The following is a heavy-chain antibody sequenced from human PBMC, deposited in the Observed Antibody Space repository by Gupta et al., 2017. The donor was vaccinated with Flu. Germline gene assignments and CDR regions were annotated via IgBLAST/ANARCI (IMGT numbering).Heavy chain of an antibody. CDR1: GFTFSTYR. Sequence: EVQLVESGGGLVKLGGSLRLSCVDSGFTFSTYRVHWVREAPGKVLEGVSSISRISNYIYYADSVNGRFTIARDNAKNSLYLQMNSLGAEDTAVYYCARVGCYSSSCYMDYWGQGTLVTVSS. J-gene: IGHJ4*02. CDR2: ISRISNYI. CDR3: ARVGCYSSSCYMDY. V-gene: IGHV3-21*01. D-gene: IGHD2-2*02.